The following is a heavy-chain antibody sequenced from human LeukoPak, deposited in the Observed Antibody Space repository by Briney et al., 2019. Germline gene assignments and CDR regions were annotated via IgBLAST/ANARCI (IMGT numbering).Heavy chain of an antibody. V-gene: IGHV4-38-2*01. CDR2: IYRSETT. Sequence: SETLSLTCSVSGYSISSGSYWGWIRQPPGKGLEWIGTIYRSETTYYNPSLKSRVTVSVDTSKNQFSLKLIPVTAADTAVYYCARQGAGGYYYYYYYMDLWGKGTTVTVSS. CDR3: ARQGAGGYYYYYYYMDL. D-gene: IGHD3-16*01. J-gene: IGHJ6*03. CDR1: GYSISSGSY.